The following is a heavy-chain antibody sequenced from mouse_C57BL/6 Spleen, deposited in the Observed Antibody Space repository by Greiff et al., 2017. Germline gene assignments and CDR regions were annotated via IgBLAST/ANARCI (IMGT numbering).Heavy chain of an antibody. V-gene: IGHV1-72*01. J-gene: IGHJ3*01. Sequence: QQSCKASGYTFTSYWMHWVKQRPGRGLEWIGRIDPNSGGTKYNEKFKSKATLTVDKPSSTAYMQLSSLTSEDSAVYYCARWDYGSTWFAYWGQGTLVTVSA. CDR2: IDPNSGGT. CDR3: ARWDYGSTWFAY. CDR1: GYTFTSYW. D-gene: IGHD1-1*01.